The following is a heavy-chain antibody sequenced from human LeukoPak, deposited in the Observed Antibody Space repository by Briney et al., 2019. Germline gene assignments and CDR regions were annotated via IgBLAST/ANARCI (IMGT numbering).Heavy chain of an antibody. V-gene: IGHV1-24*01. D-gene: IGHD5-18*01. CDR2: FDPEDGET. J-gene: IGHJ4*02. CDR1: GYTLTELS. CDR3: ATDRLGNTAMAPGPFDY. Sequence: ASVKVSCKVSGYTLTELSMHWVRQAPGKGLEWMGGFDPEDGETIYAQKFQGRVTMTEDTSTDTAYMELSSLRSEDTAVYYCATDRLGNTAMAPGPFDYWGQGTLATVSS.